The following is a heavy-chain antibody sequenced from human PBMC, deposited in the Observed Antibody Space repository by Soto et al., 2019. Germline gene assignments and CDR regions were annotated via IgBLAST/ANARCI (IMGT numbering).Heavy chain of an antibody. D-gene: IGHD5-18*01. J-gene: IGHJ3*02. CDR3: ARDIYSYGSVGTPDI. CDR2: ISNDGNRQ. V-gene: IGHV3-30-3*01. CDR1: GFSFSSQA. Sequence: GGSLRLSCVASGFSFSSQAMHWVRKAPGKGLEWVAAISNDGNRQLYADSVKDRFTISRDNSRNTPDLQMNNLRTEDTGVYFCARDIYSYGSVGTPDIWGQGTMVTVSS.